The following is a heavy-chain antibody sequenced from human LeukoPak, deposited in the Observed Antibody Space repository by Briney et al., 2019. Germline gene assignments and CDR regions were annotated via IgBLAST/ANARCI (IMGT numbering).Heavy chain of an antibody. V-gene: IGHV4-61*02. Sequence: SETLSLTCTVSGGSISSGSYYWSWIRQPAGKGLEWIGRIYTSGSTNYNPSLKSRVTISVDTSKNQFSLKLSSVTTADTAVYYCARHGLSGSGYSQFDYWGQGTLVTVSS. CDR2: IYTSGST. J-gene: IGHJ4*02. D-gene: IGHD3-22*01. CDR3: ARHGLSGSGYSQFDY. CDR1: GGSISSGSYY.